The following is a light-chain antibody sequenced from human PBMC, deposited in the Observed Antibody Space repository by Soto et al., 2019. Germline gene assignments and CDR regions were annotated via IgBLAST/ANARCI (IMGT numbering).Light chain of an antibody. Sequence: EIVLTQSPASLSLSPGERATLSCRASQSVSNFLVWYQQKPGQAPRLLIFDASNRATVIPARVSGSGSGTDFTLTINSLKPEDFTIYYWQQRSDWPRTFGQGPTLEMK. CDR2: DAS. J-gene: IGKJ2*02. CDR1: QSVSNF. V-gene: IGKV3-11*01. CDR3: QQRSDWPRT.